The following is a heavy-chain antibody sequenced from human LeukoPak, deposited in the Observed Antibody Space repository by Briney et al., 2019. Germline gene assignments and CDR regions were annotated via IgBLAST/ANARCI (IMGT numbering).Heavy chain of an antibody. CDR1: GGSISSGGYY. J-gene: IGHJ4*02. V-gene: IGHV4-31*03. CDR2: IYYSGST. Sequence: SETLSLTCTVSGGSISSGGYYWSWIRQHPGKGLEWIGYIYYSGSTYYNPSLQSRVTISVDTSKNQFSLKLSSVTAADTAVYYCARGHPSLDYCSGGSCSNYFDCWGQGTLVTVSS. D-gene: IGHD2-15*01. CDR3: ARGHPSLDYCSGGSCSNYFDC.